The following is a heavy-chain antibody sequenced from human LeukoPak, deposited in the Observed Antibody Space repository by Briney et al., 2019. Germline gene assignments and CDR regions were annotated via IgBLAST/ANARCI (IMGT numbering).Heavy chain of an antibody. J-gene: IGHJ4*02. CDR2: ISSSSSYI. CDR1: GFTFSSYA. CDR3: ARGYSSSWYLGDH. V-gene: IGHV3-21*04. D-gene: IGHD6-13*01. Sequence: PGGSQRLSCAASGFTFSSYAMSWVRQAPGKGLEWVSSISSSSSYIYYADSVKGRFTISRDNAKNSLYLQMNSLRAEDTAVYYCARGYSSSWYLGDHWGQGTLVIVSS.